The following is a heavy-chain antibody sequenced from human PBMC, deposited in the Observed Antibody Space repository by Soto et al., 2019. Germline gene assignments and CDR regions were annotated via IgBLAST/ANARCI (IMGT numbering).Heavy chain of an antibody. Sequence: PSETLSLTCTVSGGSISSGGYYWSWIRQHPGKGLEWIGYIYYSGSTYYNPSLKSRVTISVDTSKNQFSLKLSSVTAADTAVYYCARHSSYYDFWSGSPNPAFDIWGQGIMVTVSS. V-gene: IGHV4-31*03. D-gene: IGHD3-3*01. CDR2: IYYSGST. CDR1: GGSISSGGYY. CDR3: ARHSSYYDFWSGSPNPAFDI. J-gene: IGHJ3*02.